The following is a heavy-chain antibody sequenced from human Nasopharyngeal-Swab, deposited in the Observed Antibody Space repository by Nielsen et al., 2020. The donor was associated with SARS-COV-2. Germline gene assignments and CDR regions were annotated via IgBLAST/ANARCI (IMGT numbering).Heavy chain of an antibody. D-gene: IGHD5-18*01. Sequence: LETLSLTCTVSGGSISSSSYYWSWIRQPPGKGLEWIGEINHSGSTNYNPSLKSRVTISVDTSKNQFSLKLNSVTAADTAVYYCARGGGYSFGSTEGFDYWGQGTLVTVSS. J-gene: IGHJ4*02. V-gene: IGHV4-39*07. CDR3: ARGGGYSFGSTEGFDY. CDR2: INHSGST. CDR1: GGSISSSSYY.